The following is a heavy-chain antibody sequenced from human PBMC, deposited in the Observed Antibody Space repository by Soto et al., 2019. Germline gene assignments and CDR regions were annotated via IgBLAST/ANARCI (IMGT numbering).Heavy chain of an antibody. CDR1: GFTFSSYA. J-gene: IGHJ4*02. Sequence: GGSLRLSCAASGFTFSSYAMSWVRQAPGKGLEWVSAISGSGGSTYYADSVKGRFTISRDNSKNTLYLQMNSLRAEDTAVYHCAKGGTYSGSYFDYWGQGTLVTVSS. CDR3: AKGGTYSGSYFDY. V-gene: IGHV3-23*01. D-gene: IGHD1-26*01. CDR2: ISGSGGST.